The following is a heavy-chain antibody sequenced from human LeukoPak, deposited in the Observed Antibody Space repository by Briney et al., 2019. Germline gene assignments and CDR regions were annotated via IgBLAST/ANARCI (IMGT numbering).Heavy chain of an antibody. CDR3: ARDDDSSGYYYV. CDR2: INPNSGGT. CDR1: GYTFTGYY. V-gene: IGHV1-2*02. Sequence: GSSVKVSCKASGYTFTGYYMHWVRQAPGQGLEWMGWINPNSGGTNYAQKFQGRVTMTRDTSISTAYMELSRLRSDDTAVYYCARDDDSSGYYYVWGQGTLVTVSS. J-gene: IGHJ4*02. D-gene: IGHD3-22*01.